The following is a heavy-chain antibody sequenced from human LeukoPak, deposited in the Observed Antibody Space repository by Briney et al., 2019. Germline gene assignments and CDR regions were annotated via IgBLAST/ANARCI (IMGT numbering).Heavy chain of an antibody. CDR1: GFTVSSNY. Sequence: GGSLRLSCAASGFTVSSNYMSWVRQAPGKGLEWVSVIYSGGSTYYADSVKGRFTISRDNSKNTLYLQMNSLRAEDTAVYYCAKPAMQQYDFYTFDPWGQGTLVPVSS. CDR2: IYSGGST. CDR3: AKPAMQQYDFYTFDP. D-gene: IGHD3-3*01. J-gene: IGHJ5*02. V-gene: IGHV3-53*01.